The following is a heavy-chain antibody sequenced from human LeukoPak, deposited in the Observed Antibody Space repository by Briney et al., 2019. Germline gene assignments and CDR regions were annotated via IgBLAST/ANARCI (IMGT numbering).Heavy chain of an antibody. CDR2: ISSSSGTI. CDR3: ARELGYCSGGGCYNIRFDP. V-gene: IGHV3-48*01. CDR1: GFTFSSNS. D-gene: IGHD2-15*01. J-gene: IGHJ5*02. Sequence: QPGGSLRLSCAASGFTFSSNSMNWVRQAPGKGLEWVSYISSSSGTIYYADSVKGRFTISRDNAKNSLYLQMNSLRAEDTAVYYCARELGYCSGGGCYNIRFDPWGQGTLVTVSS.